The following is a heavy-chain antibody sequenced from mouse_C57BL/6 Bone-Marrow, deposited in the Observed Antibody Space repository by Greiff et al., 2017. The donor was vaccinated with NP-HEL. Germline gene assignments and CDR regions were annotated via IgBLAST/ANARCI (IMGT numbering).Heavy chain of an antibody. Sequence: QVQLQQPGAELVKPGASVKMSCKASGYTFTSYWITWVKQRPGQGLEWIGDIYPGSGSTNYNEKFKSKATLTVDTSSSTAYMQLSSLTSEDSAVYYCARGRITTVVGYFDYWGQGTTLTVSS. J-gene: IGHJ2*01. V-gene: IGHV1-55*01. D-gene: IGHD1-1*01. CDR3: ARGRITTVVGYFDY. CDR2: IYPGSGST. CDR1: GYTFTSYW.